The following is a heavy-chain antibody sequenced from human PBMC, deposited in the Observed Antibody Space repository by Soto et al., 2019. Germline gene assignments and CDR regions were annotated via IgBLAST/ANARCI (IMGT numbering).Heavy chain of an antibody. Sequence: SETLSLTCTVSGGSISSSSYYWGWIRQPPGKGLEWIGSIYYSGSTYYNPSLKSRVTISVDTSKNQFSLKLSSVTAADTAVYYCASGDYDFWRGYYWQGPGNWFDPWGQGTRVTVSS. CDR1: GGSISSSSYY. V-gene: IGHV4-39*01. D-gene: IGHD3-3*01. CDR2: IYYSGST. J-gene: IGHJ5*02. CDR3: ASGDYDFWRGYYWQGPGNWFDP.